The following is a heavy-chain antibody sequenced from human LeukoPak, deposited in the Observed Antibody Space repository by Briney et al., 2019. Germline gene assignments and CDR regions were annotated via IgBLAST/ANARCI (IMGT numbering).Heavy chain of an antibody. Sequence: PSETLSLTCAVYGGSFSGDYWSWIRQPPGKGLEWIGEINHSGSTNYNPSLKSRVTISVDTSKKQVFLKLSSVTAADTAVYYCARARYCSGGSCKYFDYWGQGTLVTVSS. CDR3: ARARYCSGGSCKYFDY. D-gene: IGHD2-15*01. V-gene: IGHV4-34*01. CDR1: GGSFSGDY. CDR2: INHSGST. J-gene: IGHJ4*02.